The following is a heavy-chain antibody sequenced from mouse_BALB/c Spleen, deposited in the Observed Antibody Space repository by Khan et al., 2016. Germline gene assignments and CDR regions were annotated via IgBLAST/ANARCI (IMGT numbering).Heavy chain of an antibody. CDR1: GYSITSDYA. D-gene: IGHD2-4*01. J-gene: IGHJ2*01. CDR3: ARGMITTFDY. V-gene: IGHV3-2*02. Sequence: EVQLQESGPGLVKPSQSLSLTCTVTGYSITSDYAWNWIRQFPGDKLEWMGYISYSGSTSYNPSLRTRISLTRDTSQNQFFLRLNSVTTEDTAPYYCARGMITTFDYGGQGTTLTVSS. CDR2: ISYSGST.